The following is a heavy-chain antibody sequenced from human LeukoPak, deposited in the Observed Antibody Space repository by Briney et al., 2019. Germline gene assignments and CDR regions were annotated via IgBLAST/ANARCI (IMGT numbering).Heavy chain of an antibody. Sequence: SETLSLTCTVSGGSISSYYWSWIRRPAGKGLEWIGRIYTSGSTNYNPSLKSRVTMSVDTSKNQFSLKLSSVTAADTAVYYCARGRWYYDSSGYEDAFDIWGQGTMVTVSS. CDR1: GGSISSYY. CDR2: IYTSGST. D-gene: IGHD3-22*01. CDR3: ARGRWYYDSSGYEDAFDI. V-gene: IGHV4-4*07. J-gene: IGHJ3*02.